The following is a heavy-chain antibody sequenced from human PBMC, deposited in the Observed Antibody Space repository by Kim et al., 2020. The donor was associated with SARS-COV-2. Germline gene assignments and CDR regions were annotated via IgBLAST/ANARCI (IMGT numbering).Heavy chain of an antibody. CDR3: ARSPSDYSSSCYDY. CDR1: GYTFTGYY. D-gene: IGHD6-13*01. CDR2: INPNSGGT. Sequence: ASVKVSCKASGYTFTGYYMHWVRQAPGQGLEWMGWINPNSGGTNYAQKFQGWVTMTRDTSISTAYMELSRLRSDDTAVYYCARSPSDYSSSCYDYWGQGTLVTVSS. J-gene: IGHJ4*02. V-gene: IGHV1-2*04.